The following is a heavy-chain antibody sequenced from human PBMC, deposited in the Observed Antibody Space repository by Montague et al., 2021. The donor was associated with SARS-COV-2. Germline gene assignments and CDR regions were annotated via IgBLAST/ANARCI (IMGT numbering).Heavy chain of an antibody. Sequence: TLSLTCTVSGGSISSCGYYWSWIRQPPGRGLEWIGYIYYSGSTYYNPSLTSRVTISVDTSKNQFSLKLSSVTAADTAVYYCACYVDSSRWLNPRGSGTFDYWGQGTLVTVSS. CDR2: IYYSGST. J-gene: IGHJ4*02. V-gene: IGHV4-31*03. CDR1: GGSISSCGYY. D-gene: IGHD6-19*01. CDR3: ACYVDSSRWLNPRGSGTFDY.